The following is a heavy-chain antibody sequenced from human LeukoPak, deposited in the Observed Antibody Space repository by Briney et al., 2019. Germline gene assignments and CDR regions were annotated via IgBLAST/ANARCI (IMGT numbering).Heavy chain of an antibody. CDR1: GGSISSGSYY. Sequence: SQTLSLTCTVSGGSISSGSYYWSWIRQPAGKGLEWIGRIYTSGSTNYNPSLKSRVTISVDTSKNQFSLKLSSVTAADTAVYYCAREFIVVVPAATPTHMDVWGKGTTVTVAS. CDR3: AREFIVVVPAATPTHMDV. V-gene: IGHV4-61*02. CDR2: IYTSGST. D-gene: IGHD2-2*01. J-gene: IGHJ6*03.